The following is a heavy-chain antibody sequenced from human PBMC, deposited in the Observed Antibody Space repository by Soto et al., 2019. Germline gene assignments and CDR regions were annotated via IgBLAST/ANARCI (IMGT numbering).Heavy chain of an antibody. D-gene: IGHD3-22*01. CDR1: GGTFSSYA. Sequence: GASVKVSCKASGGTFSSYAISWVRQAPGQGLEWMGGIIPIFGTANYAQKFQGRVTITADESTSTAYMELSSLRSEDTAVYYRARVEYYDSSGYYRYGRFDYWGQGTLVTVSS. CDR3: ARVEYYDSSGYYRYGRFDY. V-gene: IGHV1-69*13. CDR2: IIPIFGTA. J-gene: IGHJ4*02.